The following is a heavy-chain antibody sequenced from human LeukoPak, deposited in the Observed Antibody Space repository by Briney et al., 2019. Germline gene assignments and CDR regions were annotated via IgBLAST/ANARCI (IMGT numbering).Heavy chain of an antibody. V-gene: IGHV1-2*02. CDR1: GYTFTGYY. CDR3: ARAARAKYFQH. CDR2: INPNSGGT. J-gene: IGHJ1*01. Sequence: ASVKVSCKASGYTFTGYYMHWVRQAPGQGLEWMGWINPNSGGTNYAQKFQGRVTMTRDTSTSTVYMELSSLRSEDTAVYYCARAARAKYFQHWGQGTLVTVSS.